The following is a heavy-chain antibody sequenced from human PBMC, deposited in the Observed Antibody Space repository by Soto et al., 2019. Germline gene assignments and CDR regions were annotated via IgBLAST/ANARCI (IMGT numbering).Heavy chain of an antibody. CDR3: ATPYYDFWSGYYSAQYYYYYGMDV. V-gene: IGHV3-30*06. CDR1: GFTFSSYG. J-gene: IGHJ6*02. D-gene: IGHD3-3*01. Sequence: PGGSLRLSCAASGFTFSSYGMHWVRQAPGKGLEWVAVISYDGSNKYYADSVKGRFTISRDNSKNTLYQQMNSLRAEDTAVYYCATPYYDFWSGYYSAQYYYYYGMDVWGQGTTVTVSS. CDR2: ISYDGSNK.